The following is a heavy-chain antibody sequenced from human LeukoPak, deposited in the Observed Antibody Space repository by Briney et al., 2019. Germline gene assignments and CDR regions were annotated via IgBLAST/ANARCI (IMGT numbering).Heavy chain of an antibody. CDR2: LSGSGLST. V-gene: IGHV3-23*01. CDR3: AGDSSGYYGFDY. D-gene: IGHD3-22*01. Sequence: PGGSLRLSCAASGFTFSSYAMSWVRQVPGKGLEWVSALSGSGLSTWYADSVKGRFTISRDNSKNTLYLQMNSLRAEDTAVYYCAGDSSGYYGFDYWGQGTLVTVSS. J-gene: IGHJ4*02. CDR1: GFTFSSYA.